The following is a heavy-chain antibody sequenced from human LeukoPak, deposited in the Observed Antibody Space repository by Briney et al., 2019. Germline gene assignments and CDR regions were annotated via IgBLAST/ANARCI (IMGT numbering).Heavy chain of an antibody. CDR1: GGSISSHY. CDR3: AREVVGGGYSYGGAYYYYMDV. D-gene: IGHD5-18*01. CDR2: IYYSGST. J-gene: IGHJ6*03. Sequence: SETLSLTCTVSGGSISSHYWSWIRQPPGKGLEWIGYIYYSGSTNYNPSLKSRVTISADTSKNQFSLKLSSVTAADTAVCYCAREVVGGGYSYGGAYYYYMDVWGKGTTVTVSS. V-gene: IGHV4-59*11.